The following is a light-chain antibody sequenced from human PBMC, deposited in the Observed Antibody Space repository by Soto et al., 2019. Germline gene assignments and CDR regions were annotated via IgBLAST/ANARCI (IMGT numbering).Light chain of an antibody. CDR1: SSDIGAYNY. CDR3: SSYTGSTTPWV. Sequence: QSALTQPASVSGSPGQSITISCTGTSSDIGAYNYVSWYQQHPGKAPKLMIYDVSHRPSGVPVRFSGSKSGNTASLTISGLQAEDETEYYCSSYTGSTTPWVFGGGTKVT. J-gene: IGLJ3*02. V-gene: IGLV2-14*03. CDR2: DVS.